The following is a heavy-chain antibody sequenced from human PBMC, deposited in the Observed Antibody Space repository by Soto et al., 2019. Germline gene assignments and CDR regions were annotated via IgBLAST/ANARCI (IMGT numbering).Heavy chain of an antibody. J-gene: IGHJ6*02. CDR2: IYYSGST. D-gene: IGHD3-10*01. CDR1: AGSISSSSYY. V-gene: IGHV4-39*01. Sequence: SETLSLTCTVSAGSISSSSYYWGWIRQPPGKGLEWIGSIYYSGSTYYNPSLKSRVTISVDTSKNQFSLKLSSVTAADTAVYYCARLSVSYGSGYYYGMDVWGQGTTVTVSS. CDR3: ARLSVSYGSGYYYGMDV.